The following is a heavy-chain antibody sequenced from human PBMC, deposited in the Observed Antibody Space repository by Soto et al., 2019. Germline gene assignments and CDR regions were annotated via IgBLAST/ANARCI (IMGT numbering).Heavy chain of an antibody. J-gene: IGHJ4*02. CDR2: IYYSGST. Sequence: QVQLQESGPGLLEPSQTLALTCTVSGGSISSGGYYWSWIRQHPGKGLEWIGYIYYSGSTYYNPSLKSRVTISVDTSKNQFSLKLSSVTAADTAVYYCARSNYPLSGFDWSGGDYWGQGTLVTVSS. V-gene: IGHV4-31*03. CDR1: GGSISSGGYY. D-gene: IGHD3-9*01. CDR3: ARSNYPLSGFDWSGGDY.